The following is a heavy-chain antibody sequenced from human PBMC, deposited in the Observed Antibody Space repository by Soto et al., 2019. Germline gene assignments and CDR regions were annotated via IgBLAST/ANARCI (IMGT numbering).Heavy chain of an antibody. V-gene: IGHV3-23*01. Sequence: GGSLRLSCAASGFTFSSYAMSWVRQAPGKGLEWVSAISGSGGSTYYADSVKGRFTISRDNSKNTLYLQMNSLRAEDTAVYYCAKDLDEYNQWPLACSYWGQGTLVTVSS. CDR2: ISGSGGST. J-gene: IGHJ4*02. D-gene: IGHD1-1*01. CDR3: AKDLDEYNQWPLACSY. CDR1: GFTFSSYA.